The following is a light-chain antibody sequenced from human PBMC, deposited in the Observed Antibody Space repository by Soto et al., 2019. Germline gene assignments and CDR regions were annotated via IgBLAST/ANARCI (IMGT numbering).Light chain of an antibody. V-gene: IGLV2-23*02. CDR1: SSDVGSYNL. J-gene: IGLJ2*01. CDR3: CSYAGSRTHVL. Sequence: QSALTQPASVSGSPGQSITISCIGTSSDVGSYNLVSWYQQHTGKAPKVLIYEVSERPSGVSNRFSGSKSGNTASLTISGLQAEDEAEYYCCSYAGSRTHVLFGGGTTVTVL. CDR2: EVS.